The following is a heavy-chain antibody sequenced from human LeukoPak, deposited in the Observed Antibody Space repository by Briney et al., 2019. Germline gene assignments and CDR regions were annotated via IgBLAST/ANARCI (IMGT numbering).Heavy chain of an antibody. CDR2: IYYSESA. Sequence: PSETLSLTCTVSGGSISSYYWSWIRQPPGKGLEWIGYIYYSESANYNPSLKSRVTISVDTSKNQFSLKLSSVTAADTAVYYCARGGSSGWYANYWGQGTLVTVSS. CDR1: GGSISSYY. D-gene: IGHD6-19*01. CDR3: ARGGSSGWYANY. J-gene: IGHJ4*02. V-gene: IGHV4-59*12.